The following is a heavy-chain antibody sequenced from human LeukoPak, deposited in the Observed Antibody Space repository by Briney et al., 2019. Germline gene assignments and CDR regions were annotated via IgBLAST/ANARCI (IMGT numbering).Heavy chain of an antibody. CDR2: IKSKTDGGTT. CDR1: GFTFSSYW. D-gene: IGHD6-19*01. CDR3: SSGWSDFDY. J-gene: IGHJ4*02. V-gene: IGHV3-15*01. Sequence: GGSLRLSCAASGFTFSSYWMHWVRQAPGKGLEWVGRIKSKTDGGTTDYAAPVKGRFTISRDDSKNTLYLQMNSLKTEDTAVYYCSSGWSDFDYWGQGTLVTVSS.